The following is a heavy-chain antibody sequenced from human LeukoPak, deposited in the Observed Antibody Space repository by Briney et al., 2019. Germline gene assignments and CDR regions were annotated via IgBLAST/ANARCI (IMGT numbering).Heavy chain of an antibody. CDR2: IYTSGCT. CDR1: GGSISSYY. J-gene: IGHJ4*02. D-gene: IGHD3-22*01. Sequence: SETLSLTCTVSGGSISSYYWSWIRQPAGKGLEWIGRIYTSGCTNYNPSLKSRVTMSVDTSKNQFSLKLSSVTAADTAVYYCAREGRDYYDSSGYSTFDYWGQGTLVTVSS. CDR3: AREGRDYYDSSGYSTFDY. V-gene: IGHV4-4*07.